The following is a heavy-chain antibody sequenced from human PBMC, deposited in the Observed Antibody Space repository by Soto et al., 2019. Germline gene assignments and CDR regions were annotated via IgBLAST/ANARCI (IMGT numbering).Heavy chain of an antibody. CDR2: INHSGST. CDR1: GGSFSGYY. Sequence: QVQLQQWGAGLLKPSETLSLTCAVYGGSFSGYYWSWIRQPPGKGLEWIGEINHSGSTNYNPSLKSRVTISVDTSKNQFSLKLSSVTAADTAVYYCARGGNVDTAMVAIFDYWAREPWSPSPQ. D-gene: IGHD5-18*01. V-gene: IGHV4-34*01. J-gene: IGHJ4*02. CDR3: ARGGNVDTAMVAIFDY.